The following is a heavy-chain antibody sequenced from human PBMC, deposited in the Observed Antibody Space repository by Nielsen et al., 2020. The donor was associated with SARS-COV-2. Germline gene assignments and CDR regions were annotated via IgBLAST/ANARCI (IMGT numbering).Heavy chain of an antibody. CDR1: GYTFTSYG. Sequence: ASVKVSCKASGYTFTSYGISWVRQAPGQGLEWMGWISAYNGNTNYAQKLQGRVTMTTDTSTSTAYMELSSLRSEDTAVYYCARTFFYYDSSGYSPWGQGTLVTVSS. CDR2: ISAYNGNT. V-gene: IGHV1-18*01. J-gene: IGHJ5*02. CDR3: ARTFFYYDSSGYSP. D-gene: IGHD3-22*01.